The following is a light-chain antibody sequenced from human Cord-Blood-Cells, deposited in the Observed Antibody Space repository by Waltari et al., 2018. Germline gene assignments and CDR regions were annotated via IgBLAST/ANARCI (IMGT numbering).Light chain of an antibody. Sequence: IQLTQSPSSLSASVGDRVTITCRASQGISSYLAWYQQKPGKAPKLLIYAASTLQSGVPSRFSGSGSGTDFTLTISSLQPEDFATDYCQQLNSNHMYTFGQGTKLEIK. CDR1: QGISSY. V-gene: IGKV1-9*01. J-gene: IGKJ2*01. CDR2: AAS. CDR3: QQLNSNHMYT.